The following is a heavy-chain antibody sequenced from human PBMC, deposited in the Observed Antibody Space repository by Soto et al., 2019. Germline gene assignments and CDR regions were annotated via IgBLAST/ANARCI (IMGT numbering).Heavy chain of an antibody. D-gene: IGHD2-2*01. CDR1: GGTFSSYA. CDR3: ASEPAAATYYYYYGMDV. CDR2: IIPIFGTA. Sequence: SVKVSCKASGGTFSSYAISWVRQAPGQGLEWMGGIIPIFGTANYAQKFQGRVTITADESTSTAYMELSSLRSEDTAVYYCASEPAAATYYYYYGMDVWGQGTTVTVSS. V-gene: IGHV1-69*13. J-gene: IGHJ6*02.